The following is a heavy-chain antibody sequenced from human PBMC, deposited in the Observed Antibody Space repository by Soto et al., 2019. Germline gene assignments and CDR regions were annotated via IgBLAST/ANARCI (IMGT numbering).Heavy chain of an antibody. V-gene: IGHV3-23*01. J-gene: IGHJ4*02. Sequence: QPGGSLRLSCAASGLTLSSYAMSWVRQAPGKGLEWVSAISGSGGSTYYADSVKGRFTISRDNSKNTLYPQMNSLRAEDTAVYYCAKFPIIAAAGTGVDYWGQGTLVTVSS. CDR2: ISGSGGST. D-gene: IGHD6-13*01. CDR1: GLTLSSYA. CDR3: AKFPIIAAAGTGVDY.